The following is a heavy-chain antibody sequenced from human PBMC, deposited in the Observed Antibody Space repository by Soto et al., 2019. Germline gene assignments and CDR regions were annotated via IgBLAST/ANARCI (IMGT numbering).Heavy chain of an antibody. CDR3: AKDQLVRGVIFYFDY. V-gene: IGHV3-23*01. CDR1: GFTFSSYA. CDR2: ISGSGGST. J-gene: IGHJ4*02. Sequence: EVQLLESGGGLVQPGGSLRLSCAASGFTFSSYAMSWVRQAPGKGLEWVSAISGSGGSTYYADSVKGRFTISRDNSKNTLYLQMNSLRAEDTVVYYCAKDQLVRGVIFYFDYWGQGTLVTVSS. D-gene: IGHD3-10*01.